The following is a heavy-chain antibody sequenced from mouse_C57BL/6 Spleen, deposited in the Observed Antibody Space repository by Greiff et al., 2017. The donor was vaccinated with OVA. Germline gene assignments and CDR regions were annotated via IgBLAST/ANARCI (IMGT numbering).Heavy chain of an antibody. CDR3: ARYDYGYYFDY. V-gene: IGHV1-66*01. Sequence: VQLQQSGPELVKPGASVKISCKASGYSFTSYYIHWVKQRPGQGLEWIGWIYPGSGNTKYNEKFKGKATLTADTSSSTAYMQLSSLTSEDSAVYYCARYDYGYYFDYWGQGTTLTVSS. CDR1: GYSFTSYY. D-gene: IGHD2-4*01. CDR2: IYPGSGNT. J-gene: IGHJ2*01.